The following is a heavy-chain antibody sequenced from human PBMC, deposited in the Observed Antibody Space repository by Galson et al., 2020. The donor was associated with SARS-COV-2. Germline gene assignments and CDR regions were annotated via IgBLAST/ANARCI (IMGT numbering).Heavy chain of an antibody. CDR2: IYYSGST. V-gene: IGHV4-59*11. D-gene: IGHD1-1*01. CDR1: GGSISSHY. Sequence: SETLSLTCTVSGGSISSHYWTWIRQPPGKGLEWIGNIYYSGSTIYNPSLKSRVTMSVDTSKNQFSLKLSSVTAADTAGYYCARSGAQLERYYYYYMDVWGKGTTVTVSS. J-gene: IGHJ6*03. CDR3: ARSGAQLERYYYYYMDV.